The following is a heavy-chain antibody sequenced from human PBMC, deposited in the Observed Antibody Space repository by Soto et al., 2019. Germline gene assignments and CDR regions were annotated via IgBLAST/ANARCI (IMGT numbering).Heavy chain of an antibody. D-gene: IGHD3-9*01. J-gene: IGHJ6*02. CDR2: IIPILGIA. CDR3: ASPPVLRYFEYGMDV. CDR1: GGTFSSYT. V-gene: IGHV1-69*02. Sequence: GASVKVSCKASGGTFSSYTISWVRQAPGQGLEWMGRIIPILGIANYAQKFQGRVTITADKSTSTAYMELSSLRSEDTAVYYCASPPVLRYFEYGMDVWGQGTTVTVSS.